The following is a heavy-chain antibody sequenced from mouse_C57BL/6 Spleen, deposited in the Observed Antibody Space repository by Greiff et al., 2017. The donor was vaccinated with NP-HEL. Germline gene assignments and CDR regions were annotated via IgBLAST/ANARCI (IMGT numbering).Heavy chain of an antibody. CDR2: INPGSGGT. D-gene: IGHD2-2*01. CDR1: GYAFTNYL. Sequence: QVQLQQSGAELVRPGTSVKVSCKASGYAFTNYLIEWVKQRPGQGLEWIGVINPGSGGTNYNEKFKGKATLTADKSSSTAYMQLSSLTSEDSAVYFCARYGYDEGFAYWGQGTLVTVSA. J-gene: IGHJ3*01. V-gene: IGHV1-54*01. CDR3: ARYGYDEGFAY.